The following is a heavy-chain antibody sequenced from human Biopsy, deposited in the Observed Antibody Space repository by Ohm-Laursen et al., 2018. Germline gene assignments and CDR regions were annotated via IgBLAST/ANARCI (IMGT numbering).Heavy chain of an antibody. Sequence: GTLSLTCTVSGGSLSGYFWSWIRQPPGKGLEWIGDITQSGSTNYSPSLKSRVTISVDTAKKQFSLSLRSVTAADTAVYYCARVPLPGIGAAYQGRFLYGMDVWGQGTTVSVSS. CDR3: ARVPLPGIGAAYQGRFLYGMDV. V-gene: IGHV4-34*01. J-gene: IGHJ6*02. CDR1: GGSLSGYF. D-gene: IGHD6-13*01. CDR2: ITQSGST.